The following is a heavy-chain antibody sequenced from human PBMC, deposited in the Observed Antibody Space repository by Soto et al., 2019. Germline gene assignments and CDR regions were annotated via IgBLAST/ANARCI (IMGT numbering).Heavy chain of an antibody. D-gene: IGHD3-22*01. Sequence: ASVKVSCKASGYTFNSNGISWVRQAPGQGLEWMGWISAYNGNRNFAQKLQDRVTMTTDTSTSTAYMELRSLRSDDTAVYYCARDSSDSSAYNFWGQGTLVTAPQ. CDR1: GYTFNSNG. CDR2: ISAYNGNR. J-gene: IGHJ4*02. CDR3: ARDSSDSSAYNF. V-gene: IGHV1-18*04.